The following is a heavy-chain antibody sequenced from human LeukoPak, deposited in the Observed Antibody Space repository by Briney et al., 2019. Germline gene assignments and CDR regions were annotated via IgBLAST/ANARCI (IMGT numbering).Heavy chain of an antibody. CDR3: AKHSSSWGNHDAFDI. Sequence: GGSLRLSCAASGFTFSSYAMSWVRQAPGKGLEWVSAISGSGGSTYYADSVKGRFTISRDNSKNTLYLQMSSLRAEDTAVYYCAKHSSSWGNHDAFDIWGQGTMVTVSS. V-gene: IGHV3-23*01. D-gene: IGHD6-13*01. J-gene: IGHJ3*02. CDR2: ISGSGGST. CDR1: GFTFSSYA.